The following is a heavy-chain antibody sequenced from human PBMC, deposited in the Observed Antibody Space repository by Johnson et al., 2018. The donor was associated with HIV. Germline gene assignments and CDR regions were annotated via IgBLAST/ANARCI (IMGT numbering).Heavy chain of an antibody. Sequence: VQLVESGGGLVQPGGSLRLSCAASGFTFSSYDMHWVRQATGKGLEWVSAIGTAGDTYYPGSVKGRFTISRENAKNSLYLQMNSLRAGDTAVYYCARARDSWSSSWLSRDNVRGLLGLRWAMWG. CDR2: IGTAGDT. V-gene: IGHV3-13*01. CDR3: ARARDSWSSSWLSRDNVRGLLGLRWAM. D-gene: IGHD6-13*01. CDR1: GFTFSSYD. J-gene: IGHJ1*01.